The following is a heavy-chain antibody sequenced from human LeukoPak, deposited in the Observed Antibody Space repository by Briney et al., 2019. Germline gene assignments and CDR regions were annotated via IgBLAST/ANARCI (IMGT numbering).Heavy chain of an antibody. V-gene: IGHV7-4-1*02. J-gene: IGHJ4*02. CDR3: TRGQPWLPH. Sequence: ASVKVSCKASGYTFTDYALHWVRQAPGQGLEWMGWINTNTETPTYAQGFTGRFVFSLDTSVSTAYLQISSLEADDTAVYYCTRGQPWLPHWGQGSLVTVSS. CDR1: GYTFTDYA. CDR2: INTNTETP. D-gene: IGHD5-24*01.